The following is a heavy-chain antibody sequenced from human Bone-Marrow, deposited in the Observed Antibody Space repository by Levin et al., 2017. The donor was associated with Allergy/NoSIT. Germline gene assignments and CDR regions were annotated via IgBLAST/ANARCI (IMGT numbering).Heavy chain of an antibody. CDR2: IWDNGSKT. CDR1: GFAFSSYG. J-gene: IGHJ4*02. V-gene: IGHV3-33*01. Sequence: SCAASGFAFSSYGMHWVRQAPGKGLEWVAVIWDNGSKTYHSDSVKGRFTISRDNPKNTLYLQMNSLRAEDTAVYYCARDRGAWPLDYWGQGTLVTVSS. CDR3: ARDRGAWPLDY.